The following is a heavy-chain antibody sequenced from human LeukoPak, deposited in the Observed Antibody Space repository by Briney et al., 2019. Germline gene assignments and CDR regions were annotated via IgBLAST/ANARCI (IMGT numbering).Heavy chain of an antibody. Sequence: SETLSLTCTVSGGSISSYYWSWIRQPPGKGLEWIGYIYYSGSTNYNPSLKSRVTISVDTSKNQFSLKLSSVTAADTAVYYCARCGAAVTTHFSHWGQGTLVTVSS. D-gene: IGHD4-17*01. CDR2: IYYSGST. CDR3: ARCGAAVTTHFSH. CDR1: GGSISSYY. V-gene: IGHV4-59*01. J-gene: IGHJ4*02.